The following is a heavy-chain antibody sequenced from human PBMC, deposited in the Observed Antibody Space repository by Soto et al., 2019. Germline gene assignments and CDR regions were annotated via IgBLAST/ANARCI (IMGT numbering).Heavy chain of an antibody. J-gene: IGHJ5*02. V-gene: IGHV4-34*01. Sequence: SETMYLTSAVYGGSFSVYYWSWLRKPPGKGLEWIGYINYSGSTNYNPSLKSRVTISVDTSKNQFSLRLSSVTAADTAMYYCARHQPNRLGDWFDPWGQGLLVTVSS. CDR2: INYSGST. D-gene: IGHD3-10*01. CDR3: ARHQPNRLGDWFDP. CDR1: GGSFSVYY.